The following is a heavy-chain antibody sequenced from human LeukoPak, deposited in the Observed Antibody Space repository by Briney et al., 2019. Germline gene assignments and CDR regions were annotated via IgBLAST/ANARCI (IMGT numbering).Heavy chain of an antibody. V-gene: IGHV1-8*02. CDR3: ARGSWLGLYYYYYYMDV. D-gene: IGHD3-10*01. CDR1: GGTFSSYV. J-gene: IGHJ6*03. Sequence: ASVKVSCKASGGTFSSYVINWVRQAPGQGLEWMGWMNPNSGNTGYAQKFQGRVTMTRNTSISTAYMELSSLRSEDTAVYYCARGSWLGLYYYYYYMDVWGKGTTVTVSS. CDR2: MNPNSGNT.